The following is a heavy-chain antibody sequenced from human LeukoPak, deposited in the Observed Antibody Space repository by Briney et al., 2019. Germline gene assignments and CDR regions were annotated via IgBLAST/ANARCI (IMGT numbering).Heavy chain of an antibody. V-gene: IGHV4-34*01. CDR3: ARAPRDYYDSSGYTYYYGMDV. Sequence: SETLSLTCAVYGGSFSGYHWSWIRQPPGKGLEWIGEINHSGSTNYNPSLKSRVTISVDTSKNQFSLKLSSVTAADTAVYYCARAPRDYYDSSGYTYYYGMDVWGQGTTVTVSS. J-gene: IGHJ6*02. CDR1: GGSFSGYH. CDR2: INHSGST. D-gene: IGHD3-22*01.